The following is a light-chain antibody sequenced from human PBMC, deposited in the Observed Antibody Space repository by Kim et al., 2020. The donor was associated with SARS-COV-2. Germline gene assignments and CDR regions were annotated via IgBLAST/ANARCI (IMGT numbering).Light chain of an antibody. V-gene: IGKV1-6*01. J-gene: IGKJ4*01. CDR2: AAS. CDR3: IQDYIYPLT. Sequence: AIQMTQSPSSLSASVGDRVTITCRATQGIRNDLGWYQQKPGEAPKLLIYAASSLESGVPSRFSGSGSGTDFTLTISSLQPEDFATYDCIQDYIYPLTFGGGTKVDIK. CDR1: QGIRND.